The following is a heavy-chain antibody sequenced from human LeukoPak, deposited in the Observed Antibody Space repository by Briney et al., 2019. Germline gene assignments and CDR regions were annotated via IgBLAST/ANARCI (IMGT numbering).Heavy chain of an antibody. Sequence: PSETLSLTCTVSGGSICSGNYYWNWIRQPPGKGLECIGYIHYSGSTYYNPSLKSRVTISVDTSKNQFSLKLSSVTAADTAVYYCVRGRGTAVTTGNWFDPWGQGTLVTVSS. CDR1: GGSICSGNYY. CDR2: IHYSGST. CDR3: VRGRGTAVTTGNWFDP. V-gene: IGHV4-30-4*01. J-gene: IGHJ5*02. D-gene: IGHD4-17*01.